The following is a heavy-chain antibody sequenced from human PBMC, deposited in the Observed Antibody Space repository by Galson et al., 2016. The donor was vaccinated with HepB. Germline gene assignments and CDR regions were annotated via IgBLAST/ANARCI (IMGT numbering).Heavy chain of an antibody. CDR1: GFSLTTRGMC. CDR2: IDWAGDQ. Sequence: PALVKPTQTLTLTCTFTGFSLTTRGMCVSWIRQPPGKALEWLALIDWAGDQYSTTSLKTRLTISKDTSKTQVLLTMTNMDPVDTATYYCARFDFGGNFLDYWGQGTLVTVSS. D-gene: IGHD4-23*01. CDR3: ARFDFGGNFLDY. V-gene: IGHV2-70*01. J-gene: IGHJ4*02.